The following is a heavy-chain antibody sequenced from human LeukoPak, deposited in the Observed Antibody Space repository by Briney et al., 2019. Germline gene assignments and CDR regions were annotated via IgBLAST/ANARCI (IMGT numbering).Heavy chain of an antibody. CDR2: IYHSGSA. D-gene: IGHD4-23*01. CDR1: GGSINTPNYY. CDR3: ARDPYGGLDAFDI. J-gene: IGHJ3*02. V-gene: IGHV4-39*07. Sequence: KPSETLSLTCTVSGGSINTPNYYWGWIRQPPGKGLEWIGSIYHSGSAYYNPALKSRVTKSLDTSKNQFYLKLTSVTAADTAVYYCARDPYGGLDAFDIWGQGTMVTVSS.